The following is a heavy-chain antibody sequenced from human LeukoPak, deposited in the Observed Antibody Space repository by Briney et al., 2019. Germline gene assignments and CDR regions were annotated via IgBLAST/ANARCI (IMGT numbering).Heavy chain of an antibody. D-gene: IGHD3-3*01. V-gene: IGHV4-59*01. CDR1: GGSISSYY. CDR2: IYYSGST. Sequence: SETLSLTCTVSGGSISSYYWSWIRQPPGKGLEWIGYIYYSGSTNYIPSLKSRVTISVDTSKNQFSLKLSSVTAADTAVYYCARDSAVYDFWSGYYNGAFDIWGQGTMVTVSS. CDR3: ARDSAVYDFWSGYYNGAFDI. J-gene: IGHJ3*02.